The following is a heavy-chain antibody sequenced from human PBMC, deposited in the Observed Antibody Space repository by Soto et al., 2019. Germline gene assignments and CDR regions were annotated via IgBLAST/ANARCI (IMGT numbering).Heavy chain of an antibody. V-gene: IGHV3-21*01. CDR1: GFTFRSYS. D-gene: IGHD2-15*01. J-gene: IGHJ3*02. Sequence: EVQLVESGGGLVKPGGSLRLSCAASGFTFRSYSMNWVRQAPGKGLEWVSSISSSSSYIYYADSVKGRFTISRDNAKNSLYLQMNSLRAEDTAVYYCARDHGLSSYAFDIWGQGTMVTVSS. CDR3: ARDHGLSSYAFDI. CDR2: ISSSSSYI.